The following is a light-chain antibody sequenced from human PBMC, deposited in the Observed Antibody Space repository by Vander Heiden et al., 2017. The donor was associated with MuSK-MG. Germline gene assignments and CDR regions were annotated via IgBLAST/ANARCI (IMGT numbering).Light chain of an antibody. Sequence: AIRMTQSPSSFSASTGDRVTITCRASQGISSYLAWYQQKPGKAPKLLIYAASTLQSGVPSRFSGSGSGTDFTLTISCLQSEDFATYYCQQYYSYPRTFGRGTKVDIK. J-gene: IGKJ3*01. CDR2: AAS. CDR3: QQYYSYPRT. V-gene: IGKV1-8*01. CDR1: QGISSY.